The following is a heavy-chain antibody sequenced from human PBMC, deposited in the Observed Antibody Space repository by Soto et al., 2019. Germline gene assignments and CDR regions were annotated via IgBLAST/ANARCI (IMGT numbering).Heavy chain of an antibody. CDR3: ARVGRIGLRYFDWLLGGMDV. CDR1: GGSFSGYY. D-gene: IGHD3-9*01. CDR2: INHSGST. Sequence: SETLSLTCAVYGGSFSGYYWSWIRQPPGKGLEWIGEINHSGSTNYNPSLKSRVTISVDTSKNQFSLKLSSVTAADTAVYYCARVGRIGLRYFDWLLGGMDVWGQGTTVTVSS. J-gene: IGHJ6*02. V-gene: IGHV4-34*01.